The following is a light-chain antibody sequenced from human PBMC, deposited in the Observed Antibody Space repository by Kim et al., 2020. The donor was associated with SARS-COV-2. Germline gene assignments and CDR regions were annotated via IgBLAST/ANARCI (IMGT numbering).Light chain of an antibody. J-gene: IGLJ1*01. CDR1: KLGDKY. CDR2: QDS. CDR3: QAWDSSTAV. V-gene: IGLV3-1*01. Sequence: VSPGQTASLPCPGDKLGDKYASWYQQKSGQSPVLVIHQDSKRPSGIPERFSGSNSGNTATLTISGTQAMDEADYYCQAWDSSTAVFGTGTKVTVL.